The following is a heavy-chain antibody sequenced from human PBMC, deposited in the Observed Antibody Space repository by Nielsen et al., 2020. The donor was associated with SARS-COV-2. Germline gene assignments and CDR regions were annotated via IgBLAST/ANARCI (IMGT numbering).Heavy chain of an antibody. CDR2: ISGSGGGT. D-gene: IGHD3-10*01. J-gene: IGHJ6*02. V-gene: IGHV3-23*01. Sequence: WIRQPPGKGLEWVSAISGSGGGTYYADSVKGRFTISRDNSKNTLYLQMNSLRAEDTAVYYCANSMVRGERARNNRQIKYYYYGMDVWGQGTTVTVSS. CDR3: ANSMVRGERARNNRQIKYYYYGMDV.